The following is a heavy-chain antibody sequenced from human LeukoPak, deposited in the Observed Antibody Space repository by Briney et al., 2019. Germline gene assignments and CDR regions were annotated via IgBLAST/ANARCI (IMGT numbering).Heavy chain of an antibody. CDR3: AREGGESIAAAGIDY. D-gene: IGHD6-13*01. J-gene: IGHJ4*02. V-gene: IGHV4-4*02. CDR2: IYHSGST. CDR1: GGSISSSNW. Sequence: SETLSLTCAVSGGSISSSNWWSWVRQPPGKGLEWIGEIYHSGSTNYNPSLKSRVTISVDKSKNQFSLKLSSVTAADTAVYYCAREGGESIAAAGIDYWGQGTLVTVSS.